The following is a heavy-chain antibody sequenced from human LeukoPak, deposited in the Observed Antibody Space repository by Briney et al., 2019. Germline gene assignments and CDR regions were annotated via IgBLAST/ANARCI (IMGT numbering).Heavy chain of an antibody. V-gene: IGHV4-39*02. CDR3: ARLMDYGGYYFYYYMDV. CDR2: IDSSGSP. Sequence: ESGPTLVKPTQTLTLTCNFSGFSLTSDGVGVGWIRQPPGKGLEWIGNIDSSGSPHYTPVLKSRVTISVDTSKSHFSLQLSSVTAADTAVYYCARLMDYGGYYFYYYMDVWGKGTTVTVSS. J-gene: IGHJ6*03. D-gene: IGHD4-17*01. CDR1: GFSLTSDGVG.